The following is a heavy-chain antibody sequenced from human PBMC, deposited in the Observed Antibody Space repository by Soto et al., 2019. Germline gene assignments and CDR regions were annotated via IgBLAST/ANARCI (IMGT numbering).Heavy chain of an antibody. Sequence: GGSLRLSCAASGFTFSSYWMSWVRQAPGKGLEWVANIKQDGSEKYYVDSVKGRFTISRDNAKNSLYLQMNSLRAEDTAVYYCARDAEQWQHYYYYYGMDVWGQGTTVTVSS. D-gene: IGHD6-19*01. V-gene: IGHV3-7*01. CDR1: GFTFSSYW. J-gene: IGHJ6*02. CDR2: IKQDGSEK. CDR3: ARDAEQWQHYYYYYGMDV.